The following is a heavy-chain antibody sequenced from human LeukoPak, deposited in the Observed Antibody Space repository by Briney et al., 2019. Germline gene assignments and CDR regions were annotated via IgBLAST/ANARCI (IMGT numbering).Heavy chain of an antibody. Sequence: SETLSLTCTVSGGSIGGSTYYWGWIRQPPGKGLEWIAGMYYSGRTYYNMSLKSRVTISVDTSKNQFSLKLSSVTAADTAVYYCAQQLGLYFDFWGQGTLVTVSS. V-gene: IGHV4-39*07. CDR3: AQQLGLYFDF. J-gene: IGHJ4*02. CDR1: GGSIGGSTYY. D-gene: IGHD6-13*01. CDR2: MYYSGRT.